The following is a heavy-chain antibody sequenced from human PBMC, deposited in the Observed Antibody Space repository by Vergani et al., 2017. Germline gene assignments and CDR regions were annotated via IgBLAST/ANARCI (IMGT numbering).Heavy chain of an antibody. J-gene: IGHJ4*02. Sequence: EVQVVESGGGLIKPGGSLRLSCVVSGITFKNAWINWVRQAPGKGLEWIGRIRSKNDGGTADYAAPLKGRFTISRDDSKDSAFLLLNNLKTEDTAVYFCYTGYHDYWGQGTLVTVSS. V-gene: IGHV3-15*01. CDR3: YTGYHDY. D-gene: IGHD5-12*01. CDR1: GITFKNAW. CDR2: IRSKNDGGTA.